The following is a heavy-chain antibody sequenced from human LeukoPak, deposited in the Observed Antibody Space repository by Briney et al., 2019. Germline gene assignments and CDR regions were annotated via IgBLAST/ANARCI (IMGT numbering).Heavy chain of an antibody. CDR3: AKIPTFFGDYTRDY. D-gene: IGHD4-17*01. V-gene: IGHV3-23*01. J-gene: IGHJ4*02. Sequence: GGSLRLSCAASGFTFSSFGMSWVRQAPGKGLEWVSAISVSGDSTNYADSVKGRFTISRDNSKNTLYLQINSLRAEDTAVYYCAKIPTFFGDYTRDYWGQGTLVTVSS. CDR1: GFTFSSFG. CDR2: ISVSGDST.